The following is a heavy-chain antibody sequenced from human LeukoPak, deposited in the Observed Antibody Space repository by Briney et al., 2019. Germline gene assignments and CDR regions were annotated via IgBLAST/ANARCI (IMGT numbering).Heavy chain of an antibody. CDR3: ARQWQSTGFDY. CDR1: GYSISSGYY. Sequence: SETLSLTCAVSGYSISSGYYWGWIRQPPGKGLEWIGSIYHSGSTHYNSSLKSRITISEDTSKNQFSLKLTSVTAADTAMYYCARQWQSTGFDYWGQGTLVTVSS. J-gene: IGHJ4*02. D-gene: IGHD2-2*01. CDR2: IYHSGST. V-gene: IGHV4-38-2*01.